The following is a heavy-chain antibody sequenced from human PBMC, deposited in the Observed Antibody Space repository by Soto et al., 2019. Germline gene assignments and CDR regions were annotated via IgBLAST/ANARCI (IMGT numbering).Heavy chain of an antibody. CDR2: IKSKTDGGTT. D-gene: IGHD2-21*02. CDR3: TTDDAYCGGDCYSDNWFDH. Sequence: SLRLSCAASGFTFSNAWMNWVRQAPGKGLEWVGRIKSKTDGGTTDYAAPVEGRFTISRDDSKNTLYLQMNSLKTEDTAVYYCTTDDAYCGGDCYSDNWFDHWGQGTLVTVSS. CDR1: GFTFSNAW. J-gene: IGHJ5*02. V-gene: IGHV3-15*07.